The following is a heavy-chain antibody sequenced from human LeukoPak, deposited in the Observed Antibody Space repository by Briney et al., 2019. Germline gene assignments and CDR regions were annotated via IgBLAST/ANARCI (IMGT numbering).Heavy chain of an antibody. Sequence: SETLSFTGAAYGGSFSGYYWSWIRQPPGKGLEWIGEIYHSGSTNYNPSLKSRVTISVDKSKNQFSLKLSSVTAADTAVYYCAKDGYSGYVAIWGQGTLVTVSS. CDR1: GGSFSGYY. CDR3: AKDGYSGYVAI. D-gene: IGHD5-12*01. J-gene: IGHJ4*02. CDR2: IYHSGST. V-gene: IGHV4-34*01.